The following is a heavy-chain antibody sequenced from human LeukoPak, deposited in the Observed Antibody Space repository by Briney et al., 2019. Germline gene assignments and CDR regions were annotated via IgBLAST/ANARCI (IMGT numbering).Heavy chain of an antibody. V-gene: IGHV1-18*01. CDR2: ISVYNGNT. J-gene: IGHJ4*02. D-gene: IGHD6-19*01. CDR1: GYTFTSYG. CDR3: AREMGSGWCLGY. Sequence: VSVKVSCKASGYTFTSYGISWVRQAPGQGLEWMGWISVYNGNTNYAQKLQGRVTMTTDTSTSTAYMELSSLRSDDTAVYYCAREMGSGWCLGYWGQGTLVTVSS.